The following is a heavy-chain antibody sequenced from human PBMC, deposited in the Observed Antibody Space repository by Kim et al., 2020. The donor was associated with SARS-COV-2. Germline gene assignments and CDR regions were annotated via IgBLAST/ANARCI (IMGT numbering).Heavy chain of an antibody. CDR1: GFTFNNHF. CDR2: ISGNGGTT. Sequence: GGSLRLSCAASGFTFNNHFMNWVRQAPRKGLEWVSGISGNGGTTYYAESVRGRFTISRDNSANMVFLQMNSLRADDTAIYYCAKTGIYTYWNHDHWGQGT. D-gene: IGHD1-1*01. CDR3: AKTGIYTYWNHDH. V-gene: IGHV3-23*01. J-gene: IGHJ4*02.